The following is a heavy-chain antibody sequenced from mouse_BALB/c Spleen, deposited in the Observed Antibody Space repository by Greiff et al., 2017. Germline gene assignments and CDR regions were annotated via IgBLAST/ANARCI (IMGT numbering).Heavy chain of an antibody. J-gene: IGHJ4*01. V-gene: IGHV1S22*01. CDR3: TRPHFYYGSSPYYAMDY. Sequence: LQQPGSELVRPGASVKLSCKASGYTFTSYWMHWVKQRPGQGLEWIGNIYPGSGSTNYDEKFKSKATLTVDTSSSTAYMQLSSLTSEDSAVYYCTRPHFYYGSSPYYAMDYWGQGTSVTVSS. D-gene: IGHD1-1*01. CDR2: IYPGSGST. CDR1: GYTFTSYW.